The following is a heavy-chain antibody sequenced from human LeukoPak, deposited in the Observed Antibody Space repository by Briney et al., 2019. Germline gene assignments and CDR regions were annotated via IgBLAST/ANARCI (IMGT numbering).Heavy chain of an antibody. CDR2: INPKNGAT. Sequence: ASVKVSCKPSGYTFTGFYIHWVRQAHGQGLQWMGWINPKNGATKYSQNFRGRVTMTRDTSIDTAYMELSSLTSDDTAIYYCARPTHRLTVTTAIDYWGQGTLVTVSS. V-gene: IGHV1-2*02. CDR1: GYTFTGFY. CDR3: ARPTHRLTVTTAIDY. D-gene: IGHD4-17*01. J-gene: IGHJ4*02.